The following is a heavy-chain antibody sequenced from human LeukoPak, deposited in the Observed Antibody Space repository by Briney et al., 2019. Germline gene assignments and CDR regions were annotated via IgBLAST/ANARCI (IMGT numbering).Heavy chain of an antibody. J-gene: IGHJ4*02. CDR2: IYSDGST. D-gene: IGHD6-13*01. V-gene: IGHV3-53*01. CDR3: ATFGGSNWFFDY. Sequence: GGSLRLSCAASGFTVSSNYMSWVRQGPGKGLEWVSLIYSDGSTFYADSVKGRFTISRDNSKNTLYLQMNSLRAEDTAVYYCATFGGSNWFFDYWGQGTLVTVSS. CDR1: GFTVSSNY.